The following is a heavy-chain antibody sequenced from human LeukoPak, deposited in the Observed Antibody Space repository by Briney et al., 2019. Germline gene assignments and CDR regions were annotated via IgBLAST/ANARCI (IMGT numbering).Heavy chain of an antibody. CDR2: ISYDGSNK. V-gene: IGHV3-30*18. D-gene: IGHD3-16*01. CDR1: GFTFSSYG. CDR3: AKERGTWGIDY. J-gene: IGHJ4*02. Sequence: GGSLRLSCAASGFTFSSYGMHWVRQAPGKGLEWVAVISYDGSNKYYADSVKGRFTISRDNSKNTLYLQMNSLRAEDTAAYYCAKERGTWGIDYWGQGTLVTVSS.